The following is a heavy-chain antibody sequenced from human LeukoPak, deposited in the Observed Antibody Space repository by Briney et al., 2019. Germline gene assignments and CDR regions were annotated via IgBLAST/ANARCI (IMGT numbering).Heavy chain of an antibody. V-gene: IGHV3-43D*03. J-gene: IGHJ3*02. CDR3: AKDLVAGSLGAFDI. D-gene: IGHD6-19*01. CDR1: GFTFDDYA. Sequence: GGSLRLSCAASGFTFDDYAMHWVRQAPGKGLEWVSLISWDGGSTYYADSVKGRFTISRDNSKNSLYLQMNSLRAEDTALYYCAKDLVAGSLGAFDIWGQGTMVTVSS. CDR2: ISWDGGST.